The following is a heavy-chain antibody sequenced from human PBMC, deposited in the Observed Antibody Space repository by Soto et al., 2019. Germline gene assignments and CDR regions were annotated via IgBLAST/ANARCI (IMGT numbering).Heavy chain of an antibody. CDR2: INHSGST. CDR3: ARVREPLTGGPWFDP. CDR1: GGSFSGYY. V-gene: IGHV4-34*01. D-gene: IGHD7-27*01. J-gene: IGHJ5*02. Sequence: QVQLQQWGAGLLKPSETLSLTCAVYGGSFSGYYWSWIRQPPGKGLELIGEINHSGSTNYTPSLKSRVTISVDTSKNQFSLKLSSVTAADTAVYYCARVREPLTGGPWFDPWGQGTLVTVSS.